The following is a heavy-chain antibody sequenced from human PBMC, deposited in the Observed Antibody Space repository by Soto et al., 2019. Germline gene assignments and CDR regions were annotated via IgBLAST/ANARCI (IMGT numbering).Heavy chain of an antibody. D-gene: IGHD1-7*01. CDR3: TRSIPGTTSSDY. J-gene: IGHJ4*02. CDR2: SRDKGNSYST. Sequence: ESGGGLVQPGGSLRLSCAGSGFTFSDYYIDWVRQAPGKGLEWVGRSRDKGNSYSTDYAASVKGRFTISRDASKNSLYLQMSGLKTEDTALYYCTRSIPGTTSSDYWGQGTLVTVSS. CDR1: GFTFSDYY. V-gene: IGHV3-72*01.